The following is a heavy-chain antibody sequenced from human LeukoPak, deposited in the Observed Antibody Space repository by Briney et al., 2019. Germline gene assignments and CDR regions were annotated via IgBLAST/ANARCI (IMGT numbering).Heavy chain of an antibody. CDR3: AREPYGDYGFGMDV. Sequence: ASAKVSCKASGYTFTGYYMHWVQQAPGQGLEWMGWINPNSGGTNYAQKFQGRVTMTRDTSISTAYMELSRLRSDDTAVYYCAREPYGDYGFGMDVWGKGTTVTVSS. D-gene: IGHD4-17*01. V-gene: IGHV1-2*02. CDR2: INPNSGGT. J-gene: IGHJ6*04. CDR1: GYTFTGYY.